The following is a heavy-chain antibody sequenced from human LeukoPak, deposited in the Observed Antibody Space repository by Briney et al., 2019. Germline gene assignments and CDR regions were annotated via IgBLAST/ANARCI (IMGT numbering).Heavy chain of an antibody. J-gene: IGHJ1*01. D-gene: IGHD2-2*01. CDR1: GYTFTRYA. V-gene: IGHV1-3*01. CDR3: ARSGYCSSTSCPGGYFQH. Sequence: GASVKVSCKASGYTFTRYAMHWVRQAPGQRLEWMGWINAGNGNTKYSQKFQGRVTITRDTSASTAYMELSSLRSEDTAVYYCARSGYCSSTSCPGGYFQHWGQGTLVTVSS. CDR2: INAGNGNT.